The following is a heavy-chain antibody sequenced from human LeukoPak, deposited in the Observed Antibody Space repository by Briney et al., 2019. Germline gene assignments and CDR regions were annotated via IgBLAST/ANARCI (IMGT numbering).Heavy chain of an antibody. CDR2: INPNSGGT. V-gene: IGHV1-2*02. CDR1: GYTFTGYY. D-gene: IGHD3-9*01. CDR3: ARASGDILTGYSSYFDY. Sequence: ASVKVSCKASGYTFTGYYMHWVRQAPGQGLEWMGWINPNSGGTNYAQKFQGRVTMTRDTSISTACMELSRLRSDDTAVYYCARASGDILTGYSSYFDYWGQGTLVTVS. J-gene: IGHJ4*02.